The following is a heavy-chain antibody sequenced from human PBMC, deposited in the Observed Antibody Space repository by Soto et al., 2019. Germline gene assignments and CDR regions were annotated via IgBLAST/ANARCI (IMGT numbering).Heavy chain of an antibody. CDR3: AREPSQDRGYGLDY. J-gene: IGHJ4*01. D-gene: IGHD5-12*01. CDR2: ISSSGSNR. V-gene: IGHV3-11*01. CDR1: GFTFSDYY. Sequence: GGSLRLSCAASGFTFSDYYMNWVRLAPGKGLEWVSYISSSGSNRYYVDSVKGRFTISRDNAKNSLYLQMNSLTAEDTAVYYCAREPSQDRGYGLDYWGHGTLVTVSS.